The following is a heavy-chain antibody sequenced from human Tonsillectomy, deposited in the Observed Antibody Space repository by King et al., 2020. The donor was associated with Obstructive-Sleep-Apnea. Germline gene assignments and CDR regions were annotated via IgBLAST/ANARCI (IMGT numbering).Heavy chain of an antibody. CDR1: GFTFSNYS. D-gene: IGHD6-6*01. J-gene: IGHJ4*02. V-gene: IGHV3-48*04. CDR2: IITSSSTI. CDR3: ARRQLGIDY. Sequence: VQLVESGGGLVQPGGSLRLSCAASGFTFSNYSMNWVRQAPGTGLEWVAYIITSSSTIYYADSVKGRFTISRDNAKNSLYLQMNSRRAEDTAVYYCARRQLGIDYWGQGTLVTVSS.